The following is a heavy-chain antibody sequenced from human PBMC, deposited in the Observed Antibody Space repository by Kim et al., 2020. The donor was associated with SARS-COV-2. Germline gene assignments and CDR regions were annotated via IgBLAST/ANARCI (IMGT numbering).Heavy chain of an antibody. CDR1: GGSISSSSYY. CDR3: ASTRRDFWSGAYYGVDY. Sequence: SETLSLTCTVSGGSISSSSYYWGWIRQPPGKGLEWIGNIYYSGSTYYNPSLKSRVTISVDTSKNQFSLKLRSVTAADTAVYYCASTRRDFWSGAYYGVDYWGQGTLVTVSS. J-gene: IGHJ4*02. V-gene: IGHV4-39*01. CDR2: IYYSGST. D-gene: IGHD3-3*01.